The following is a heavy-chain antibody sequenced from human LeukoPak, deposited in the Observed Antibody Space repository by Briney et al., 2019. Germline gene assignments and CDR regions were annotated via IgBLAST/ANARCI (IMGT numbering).Heavy chain of an antibody. CDR2: ISWDGIIS. Sequence: GSLRLSCAASGFVFDDYTMHWVRQVPGKGLEWVSLISWDGIISYYADSVKGRFTVSRDNSKNSLFLQMKSLRSEDSGLYYCAKEVSGGSYYEWVDYWGQGTLVTVSS. CDR3: AKEVSGGSYYEWVDY. D-gene: IGHD1-26*01. J-gene: IGHJ4*02. CDR1: GFVFDDYT. V-gene: IGHV3-43*01.